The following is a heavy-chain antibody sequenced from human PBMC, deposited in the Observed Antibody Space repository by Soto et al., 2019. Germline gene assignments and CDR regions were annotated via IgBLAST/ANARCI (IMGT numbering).Heavy chain of an antibody. V-gene: IGHV1-2*06. D-gene: IGHD1-26*01. Sequence: QVQLVQSGAEVKKPGASVKVSCKASGYTFIGYYIHWVRQAPGQGLEWMGRINHRSGDTTYAQKFQGRLTMTRDTSISTAYMELSSLRSDDTAVYYCGRDGVGATPLGWFDPVGQGSLVTFSS. CDR1: GYTFIGYY. CDR3: GRDGVGATPLGWFDP. CDR2: INHRSGDT. J-gene: IGHJ5*02.